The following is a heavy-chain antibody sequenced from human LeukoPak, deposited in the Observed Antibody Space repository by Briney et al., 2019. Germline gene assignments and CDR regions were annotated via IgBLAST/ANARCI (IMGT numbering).Heavy chain of an antibody. Sequence: ASVKVSCKASGYTFTNYYMHWVRQAPGQGLEWLGRINPSGGGTSYAQKLQGRVTMTRDTSTSTVYMALRSLRSADSAVYYCARTIAVAGNFGYWGQGALVTVSS. CDR3: ARTIAVAGNFGY. CDR2: INPSGGGT. V-gene: IGHV1-46*04. CDR1: GYTFTNYY. J-gene: IGHJ4*02. D-gene: IGHD6-19*01.